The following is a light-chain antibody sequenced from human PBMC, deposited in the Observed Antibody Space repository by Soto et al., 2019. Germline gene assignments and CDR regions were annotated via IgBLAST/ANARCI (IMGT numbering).Light chain of an antibody. CDR2: AAS. CDR1: QGISSY. CDR3: QQLNNYPFT. Sequence: DIQLTQSPSFLSASVGDSVTITCRASQGISSYLAWYQQKPGQATNLLIYAASTWQSGVPSRFSGSGSGTEFTLTISSLQPYDFATYYCQQLNNYPFTFGPGTKVDIK. J-gene: IGKJ3*01. V-gene: IGKV1-9*01.